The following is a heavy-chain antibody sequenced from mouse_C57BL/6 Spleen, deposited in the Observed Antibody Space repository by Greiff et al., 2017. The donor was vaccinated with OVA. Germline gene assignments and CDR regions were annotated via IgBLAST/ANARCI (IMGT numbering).Heavy chain of an antibody. D-gene: IGHD3-2*02. V-gene: IGHV1-52*01. CDR2: IDPSDSET. Sequence: QVQLQQPGAELVRPGSSVKLSCKASGYTFTNYWMHWVKQRPRQGLEWIGNIDPSDSETHYNQKFKDKATLTVDKSSSTAYMQLSSLTSEDSAVYYCARWQAQGFAYWGQGTLVTVSA. CDR3: ARWQAQGFAY. J-gene: IGHJ3*01. CDR1: GYTFTNYW.